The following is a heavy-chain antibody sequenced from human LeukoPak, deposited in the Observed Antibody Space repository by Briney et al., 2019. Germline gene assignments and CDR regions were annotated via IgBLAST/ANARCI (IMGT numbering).Heavy chain of an antibody. V-gene: IGHV5-51*01. CDR3: ARLIAAAGTDFDY. Sequence: GEALKIPCKGSGYSFTSYWIGWVRPIPGKGLEWMGIIYPGDSDISYSPSFQGQVTISADKYISTAYLQWSSLKASDTAMYYCARLIAAAGTDFDYWGQGTLVTVSS. CDR2: IYPGDSDI. D-gene: IGHD6-13*01. CDR1: GYSFTSYW. J-gene: IGHJ4*02.